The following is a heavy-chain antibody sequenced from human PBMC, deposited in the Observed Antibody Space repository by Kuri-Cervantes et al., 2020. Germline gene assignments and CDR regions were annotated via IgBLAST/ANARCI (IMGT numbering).Heavy chain of an antibody. CDR1: GYTFTSYG. Sequence: ASVKVSCKASGYTFTSYGISWVRQAPGQGLEWMGWISAYNGNTNYAQKLQGRVTMTTDTSTSTVYMELSSLRSEDTAVYYCARVYGSGSYNFDYWGQGTLVTVSS. CDR3: ARVYGSGSYNFDY. V-gene: IGHV1-18*01. D-gene: IGHD3-10*01. CDR2: ISAYNGNT. J-gene: IGHJ4*02.